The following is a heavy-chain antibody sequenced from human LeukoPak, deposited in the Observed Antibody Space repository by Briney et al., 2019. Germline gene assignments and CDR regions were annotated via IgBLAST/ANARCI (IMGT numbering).Heavy chain of an antibody. Sequence: SETLSLTCTVSGGSISSYYWSWIRQPPGKGLEWIGSIYYSGSTYYNPSLKSRVTISVDTSKNQFSLKLSSVTAADTAVYYCARDGGRGYSYGITFDYWGQGTLVTVSS. CDR2: IYYSGST. J-gene: IGHJ4*02. V-gene: IGHV4-59*12. D-gene: IGHD5-18*01. CDR3: ARDGGRGYSYGITFDY. CDR1: GGSISSYY.